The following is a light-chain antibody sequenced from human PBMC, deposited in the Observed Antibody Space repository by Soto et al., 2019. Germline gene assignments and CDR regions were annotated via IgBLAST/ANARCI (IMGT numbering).Light chain of an antibody. Sequence: QSALTQPPSASGSPGQSVTISCTGTSSDVGAYNYVSWYQQYPGKAPKLMIYEVNKRPSGVPDRFSGSKSGNTASLTVSGLQAEDEADYYCSSYAGSNKVFGGGTKLTVL. CDR2: EVN. V-gene: IGLV2-8*01. CDR1: SSDVGAYNY. J-gene: IGLJ3*02. CDR3: SSYAGSNKV.